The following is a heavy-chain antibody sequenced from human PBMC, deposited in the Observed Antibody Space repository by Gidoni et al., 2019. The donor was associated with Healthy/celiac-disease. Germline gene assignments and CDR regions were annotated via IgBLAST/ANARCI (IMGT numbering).Heavy chain of an antibody. CDR3: ATNAGASLSFDY. J-gene: IGHJ4*02. D-gene: IGHD1-1*01. CDR2: ISYDGSNQ. V-gene: IGHV3-30*03. Sequence: QVQLVASGGGVVQPGRSLRLSCAASGFTFSSYGMHWVRQAPGKGLEWVAVISYDGSNQYYADSVKGRFTISRDNSKNTLYLQMNSLRAEDTAVYYCATNAGASLSFDYWGQGTLVTVSS. CDR1: GFTFSSYG.